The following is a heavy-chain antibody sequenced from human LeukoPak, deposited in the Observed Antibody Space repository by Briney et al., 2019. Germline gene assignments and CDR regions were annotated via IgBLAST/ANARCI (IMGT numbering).Heavy chain of an antibody. V-gene: IGHV3-21*01. CDR2: ISSSSSYI. CDR1: GFTFSSYS. J-gene: IGHJ3*01. D-gene: IGHD2-21*02. CDR3: ARGVVVTAGFR. Sequence: GSLRLSCAASGFTFSSYSMNWVRQAPGKGLEWVSSISSSSSYIYYADSVKGRFTISRDNAKNSLYLQMNSLRAEDTAVYYCARGVVVTAGFRWGQGTMVTVSS.